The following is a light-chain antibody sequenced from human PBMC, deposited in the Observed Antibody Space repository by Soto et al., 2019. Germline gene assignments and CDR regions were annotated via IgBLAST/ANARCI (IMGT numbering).Light chain of an antibody. CDR3: EQYDNLLLS. V-gene: IGKV1-33*01. J-gene: IGKJ4*01. CDR2: DAS. Sequence: DIQLTQSPSSLSASVGDRVTISCQATQDISNYLNWYQQKPGKAPKLLMYDASNLEAGVPSRFSGGGSGTHFTFTISSLQPEDIATYYCEQYDNLLLSFGVGTKVEIK. CDR1: QDISNY.